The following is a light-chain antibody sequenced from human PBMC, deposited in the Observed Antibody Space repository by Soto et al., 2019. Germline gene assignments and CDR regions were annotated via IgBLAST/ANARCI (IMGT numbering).Light chain of an antibody. CDR1: RSVGVY. Sequence: EIVLTQSPATVSLSPGERATLSCRASRSVGVYFAWYQQKPGQAPRLLIYDASNRATGIPARFSGSGSGTDFTLTISSLEPEDFAVYYCQQRVTWPWTFGRGTTLEIK. J-gene: IGKJ1*01. V-gene: IGKV3-11*01. CDR2: DAS. CDR3: QQRVTWPWT.